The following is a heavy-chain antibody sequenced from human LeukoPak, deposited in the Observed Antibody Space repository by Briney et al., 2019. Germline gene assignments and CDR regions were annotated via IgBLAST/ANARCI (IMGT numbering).Heavy chain of an antibody. CDR3: ARSSGGAIGY. D-gene: IGHD3-22*01. Sequence: SETLSLTCSVSGGSISSSSYYWGWIRQPPGKGLEWIGSIYYSGSTYYNPSLKSRVTTSVDTSKNQFSLKLSSVTAADTAVYYCARSSGGAIGYWGQGTLVTVSS. J-gene: IGHJ4*02. CDR2: IYYSGST. V-gene: IGHV4-39*07. CDR1: GGSISSSSYY.